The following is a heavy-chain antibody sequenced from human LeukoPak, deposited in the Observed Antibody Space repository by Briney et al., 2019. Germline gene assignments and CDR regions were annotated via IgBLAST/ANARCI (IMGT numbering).Heavy chain of an antibody. D-gene: IGHD2-2*01. Sequence: SETLSLTCTVSGGSISSSSYYWGWIRQPPGKGLEWIGSIYYSGSTYYNPSLKSRVTISVDTSKNQFSLKLSFVTAADTAVYYCARRVVPAASEIDPWGQGTLVTVSS. J-gene: IGHJ5*02. CDR3: ARRVVPAASEIDP. CDR2: IYYSGST. V-gene: IGHV4-39*01. CDR1: GGSISSSSYY.